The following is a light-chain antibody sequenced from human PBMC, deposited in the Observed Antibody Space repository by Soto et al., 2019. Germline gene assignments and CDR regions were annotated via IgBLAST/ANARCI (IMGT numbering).Light chain of an antibody. CDR3: QQTYSTPHYT. V-gene: IGKV1-39*01. CDR2: AAS. CDR1: QSISGY. J-gene: IGKJ2*01. Sequence: DIQMTQSPSSMSASVGDRVTITCRASQSISGYLNWFQQKPGKAPKLLIFAASSLQSGVPSRFSGSGSGTDFTLTISSVQPEDFATYYCQQTYSTPHYTFGQGTRLEIK.